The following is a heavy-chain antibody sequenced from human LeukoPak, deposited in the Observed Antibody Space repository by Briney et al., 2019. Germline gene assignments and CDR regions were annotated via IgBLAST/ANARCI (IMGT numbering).Heavy chain of an antibody. D-gene: IGHD3-10*01. Sequence: SVKVSCKASGGTLSSYAISWVRQAPGQGLEWMGGIIPIFGTANYAQKFQGRVTITTDESTSTAYMELSSLRSEDTAVYYCARGRSGTYYPDYWGQGTLVTVSS. CDR2: IIPIFGTA. V-gene: IGHV1-69*05. J-gene: IGHJ4*02. CDR3: ARGRSGTYYPDY. CDR1: GGTLSSYA.